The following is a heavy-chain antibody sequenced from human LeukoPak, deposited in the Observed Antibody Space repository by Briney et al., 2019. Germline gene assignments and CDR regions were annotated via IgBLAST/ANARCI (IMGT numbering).Heavy chain of an antibody. Sequence: ASVKVSCKASGYTFSGYYIHWVRQAPGQGLEWMGWISPDSGGTHYAQKFQGRVTMTRDTSISTAYMEVSRLRSDDTAVYYCARDGGSSFVLGSNWFDPWGQGTLVTVSS. V-gene: IGHV1-2*02. D-gene: IGHD6-13*01. CDR1: GYTFSGYY. J-gene: IGHJ5*02. CDR3: ARDGGSSFVLGSNWFDP. CDR2: ISPDSGGT.